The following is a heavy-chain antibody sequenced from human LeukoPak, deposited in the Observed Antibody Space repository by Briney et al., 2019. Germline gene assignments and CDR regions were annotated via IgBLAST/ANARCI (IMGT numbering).Heavy chain of an antibody. Sequence: SGGSLRLSCAASGFTFSSYAMSWVRQAPGKGLEWVSAISGSGGSTYYADSVKGRFTISRDNSKNTLYLQMNSLRAEDTAVYYCAKDRIGYYYDSSGYLVGYWGQGTLVTVSS. CDR3: AKDRIGYYYDSSGYLVGY. V-gene: IGHV3-23*01. D-gene: IGHD3-22*01. CDR2: ISGSGGST. CDR1: GFTFSSYA. J-gene: IGHJ4*02.